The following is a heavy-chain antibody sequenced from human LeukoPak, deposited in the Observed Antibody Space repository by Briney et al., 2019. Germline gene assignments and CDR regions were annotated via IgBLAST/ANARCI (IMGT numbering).Heavy chain of an antibody. CDR1: GFTFSSYG. Sequence: PGGSLRLSCAASGFTFSSYGMHWVRQAPGKGLEWVAVIWYDGSNKYYADSVKGRFTISRDNSKNTLYLQMNSLRAEDTAVYYCAKDLPSADAFDIWGQGTMVTVSS. CDR2: IWYDGSNK. CDR3: AKDLPSADAFDI. V-gene: IGHV3-30*02. J-gene: IGHJ3*02.